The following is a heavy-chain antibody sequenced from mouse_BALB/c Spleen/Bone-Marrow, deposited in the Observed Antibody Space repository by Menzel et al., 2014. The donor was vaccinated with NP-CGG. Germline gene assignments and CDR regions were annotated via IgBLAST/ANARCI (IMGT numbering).Heavy chain of an antibody. V-gene: IGHV5-6-3*01. Sequence: EVKVVDSGGGLVQPGGSLKLSCAASGFSFSGYGMSWVRQTPDKRLELVATINSNGGSTYYSDCVKGRFTISRDNAKNTLYLQMSSLKSEDPAMYYCARGXDYDSWFAYWXQXXXVXXSX. CDR1: GFSFSGYG. CDR3: ARGXDYDSWFAY. J-gene: IGHJ3*01. D-gene: IGHD2-4*01. CDR2: INSNGGST.